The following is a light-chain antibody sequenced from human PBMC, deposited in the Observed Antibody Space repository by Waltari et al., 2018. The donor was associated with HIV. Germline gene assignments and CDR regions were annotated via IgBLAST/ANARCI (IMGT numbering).Light chain of an antibody. CDR3: AAWDDSLSGRV. J-gene: IGLJ3*02. CDR1: SSNIRRNS. CDR2: RNN. V-gene: IGLV1-47*01. Sequence: QSVLTQPPSASGTPRQRVTISCSGSSSNIRRNSVYWNQQIPGTAPKLLIYRNNQRPAGVPARFSGSKSGSSASRASSGLRSEDEADYYCAAWDDSLSGRVFGGGTKLTVL.